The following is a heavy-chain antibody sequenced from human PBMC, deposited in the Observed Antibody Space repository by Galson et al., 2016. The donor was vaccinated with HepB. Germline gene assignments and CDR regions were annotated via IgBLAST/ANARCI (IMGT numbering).Heavy chain of an antibody. CDR3: AKTYFFDSSGPYPGYGAFDC. CDR1: GFTFRSYA. CDR2: ISGSGGSS. V-gene: IGHV3-23*01. D-gene: IGHD3-22*01. J-gene: IGHJ4*02. Sequence: SLRLSCAASGFTFRSYAMSWVRQAPGKGLEWGFSISGSGGSSYSPDSVKGRFTMSRDNSKNTLYLQMNSLRVEDTAVYYCAKTYFFDSSGPYPGYGAFDCGGQRTLVAVSS.